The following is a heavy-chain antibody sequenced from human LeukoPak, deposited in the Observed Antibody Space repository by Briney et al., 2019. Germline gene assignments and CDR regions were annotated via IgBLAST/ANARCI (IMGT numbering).Heavy chain of an antibody. CDR2: IYYSGST. J-gene: IGHJ5*02. CDR3: ARGGGFNWFDP. D-gene: IGHD1-26*01. Sequence: SETLSLTCTVSGGSTSSYYWSWIRQPPGKGLEWIGYIYYSGSTNYNPSLKSRVTISVDTSNNQFSLKLSSVTAADTAVYYCARGGGFNWFDPWGQGTLVTVSS. CDR1: GGSTSSYY. V-gene: IGHV4-59*01.